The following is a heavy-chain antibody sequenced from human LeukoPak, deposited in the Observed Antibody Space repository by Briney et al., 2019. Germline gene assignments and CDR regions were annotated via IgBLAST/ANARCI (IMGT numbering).Heavy chain of an antibody. D-gene: IGHD3-10*02. Sequence: GGSLRLSCAASGFTFSSYWMHWVRQAPGKGLVWVSRINSDGSYTSNADSVRGRFTISRDNAKNTLYLQMNSLRAEDTAVYYCTRDMFGGDDFWGQGTLVTVSS. CDR1: GFTFSSYW. CDR2: INSDGSYT. V-gene: IGHV3-74*01. CDR3: TRDMFGGDDF. J-gene: IGHJ4*02.